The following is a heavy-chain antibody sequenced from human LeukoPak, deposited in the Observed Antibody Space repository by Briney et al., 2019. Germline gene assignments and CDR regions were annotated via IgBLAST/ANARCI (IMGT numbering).Heavy chain of an antibody. CDR1: GFTFSNYW. J-gene: IGHJ4*02. Sequence: GGSLRLSCAASGFTFSNYWISWVRQAPGKGLEWLANIKQDGSEKYYVDSVKGRFTISRDNAKNSLYLQMYSLRAEDTAVYYCATSNWGSSYWGQGTLVTVSS. V-gene: IGHV3-7*01. CDR3: ATSNWGSSY. D-gene: IGHD7-27*01. CDR2: IKQDGSEK.